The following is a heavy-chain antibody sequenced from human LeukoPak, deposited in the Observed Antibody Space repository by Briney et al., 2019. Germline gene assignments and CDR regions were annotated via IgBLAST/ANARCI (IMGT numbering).Heavy chain of an antibody. Sequence: GGPLSSSGQALGLTLGTFALHWFRQPPGKGLEWVTFIGHDGNNEQYAESVKGRFAISRDQSRTTVYLQMNNLKTEDTAFYYCAKDRFYDFDYWGQGTLVTVSS. D-gene: IGHD3-16*01. CDR2: IGHDGNNE. CDR3: AKDRFYDFDY. J-gene: IGHJ4*02. V-gene: IGHV3-30*02. CDR1: GLTLGTFA.